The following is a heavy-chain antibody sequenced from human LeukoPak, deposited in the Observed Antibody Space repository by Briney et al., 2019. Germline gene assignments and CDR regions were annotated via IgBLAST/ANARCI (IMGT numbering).Heavy chain of an antibody. D-gene: IGHD3-16*01. V-gene: IGHV4-61*02. Sequence: SETLSLTCTVSGGSISSGSYYWSWIRQPAGKGLEWIGRIYTSGSTNYNPSLKSRVTISVDTSKNQFSLKLSSVTAADTAVYYCARGPSYVYFDYWGQGTLVTVSS. J-gene: IGHJ4*02. CDR2: IYTSGST. CDR3: ARGPSYVYFDY. CDR1: GGSISSGSYY.